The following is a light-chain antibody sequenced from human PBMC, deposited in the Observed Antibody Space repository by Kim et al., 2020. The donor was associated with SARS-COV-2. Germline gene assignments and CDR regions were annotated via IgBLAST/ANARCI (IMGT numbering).Light chain of an antibody. V-gene: IGLV1-40*01. Sequence: VTISCTGSRSNIGAGYHVQWYQQLPGTSPKLLIYGSFNRPSGVPDRFSASKSGTSASLAITGLQAEDEADYYCQSYDNRLSGFYVFGTGTKVTVL. CDR1: RSNIGAGYH. J-gene: IGLJ1*01. CDR2: GSF. CDR3: QSYDNRLSGFYV.